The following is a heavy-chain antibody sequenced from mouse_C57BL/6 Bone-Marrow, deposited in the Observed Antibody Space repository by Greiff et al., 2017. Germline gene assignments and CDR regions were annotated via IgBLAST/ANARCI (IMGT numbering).Heavy chain of an antibody. D-gene: IGHD2-4*01. CDR1: GYTFTSYW. CDR2: IHPNSGST. V-gene: IGHV1-64*01. Sequence: QVQLQQPGAELVKPGASVKLSCKASGYTFTSYWMHWVKQRPGQGLEWIGMIHPNSGSTNYNEKFKSKATLTVDKSSSTAYMQLSSLTSEDSAVYYCATIYYDYGSWFAYWGQGTLVTVSA. J-gene: IGHJ3*01. CDR3: ATIYYDYGSWFAY.